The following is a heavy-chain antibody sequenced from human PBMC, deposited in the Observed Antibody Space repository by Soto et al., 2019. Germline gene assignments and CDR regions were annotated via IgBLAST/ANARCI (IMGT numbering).Heavy chain of an antibody. CDR3: ARDLGYYDSSGYFDY. V-gene: IGHV3-11*01. CDR2: ISSSGDII. Sequence: PGGSLRLSCAASGFTFSDHYMSWIRQAPWKGLEWVSYISSSGDIIYYADSVKGRFTISRDNAKNSLYLQMNSLRAEDTAVYYCARDLGYYDSSGYFDYWGQGPLVTVSS. J-gene: IGHJ4*02. D-gene: IGHD3-22*01. CDR1: GFTFSDHY.